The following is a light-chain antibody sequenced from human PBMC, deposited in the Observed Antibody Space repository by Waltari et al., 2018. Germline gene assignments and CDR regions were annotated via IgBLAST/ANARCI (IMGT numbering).Light chain of an antibody. V-gene: IGLV5-45*03. J-gene: IGLJ2*01. CDR2: YKSDSDE. CDR3: MIWHGTAAV. CDR1: SGINVDTYR. Sequence: QAILTQPSSLSASPGASASLTCTLRSGINVDTYRIYRYQQKPGSPPHFLLRYKSDSDEQQGSGVPSRFSGSKDASANAGILLISGLQSEDEADYYCMIWHGTAAVFGGGTKLTVL.